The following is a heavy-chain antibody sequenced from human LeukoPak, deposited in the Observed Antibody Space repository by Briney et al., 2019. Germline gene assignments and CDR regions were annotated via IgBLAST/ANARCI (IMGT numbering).Heavy chain of an antibody. CDR3: ARDMAVSGTFWYFDL. CDR1: GFTFSSYA. V-gene: IGHV3-23*01. Sequence: PGGSLRLSCAVSGFTFSSYAMSWVRQAPGKGLEWVSHISGSGGSTYYADSVKGRFTISRDNAKNSLYLQMNSLRDDDTAVYYCARDMAVSGTFWYFDLWGRGTLVTVSS. D-gene: IGHD6-19*01. CDR2: ISGSGGST. J-gene: IGHJ2*01.